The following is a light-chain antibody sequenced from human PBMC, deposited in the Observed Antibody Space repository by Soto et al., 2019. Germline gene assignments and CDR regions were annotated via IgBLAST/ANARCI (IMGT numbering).Light chain of an antibody. V-gene: IGLV1-51*01. J-gene: IGLJ1*01. Sequence: QSVLTQPPSVSAAPGQGVTISCSGSSSNIGNNYVSWYQQLPGTAPKLLIYDNNKRPSGIPDRFSGSKSGTSATVGITGLQTGDEADYYCGTWDSSLTAFVFGTGTKLTVL. CDR3: GTWDSSLTAFV. CDR1: SSNIGNNY. CDR2: DNN.